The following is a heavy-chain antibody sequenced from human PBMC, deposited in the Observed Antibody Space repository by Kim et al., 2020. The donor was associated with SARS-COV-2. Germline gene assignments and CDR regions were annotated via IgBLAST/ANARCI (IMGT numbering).Heavy chain of an antibody. CDR1: GFTFSSYP. J-gene: IGHJ4*02. CDR2: TSSDASTK. CDR3: ARDGPFFDY. Sequence: GGSLRLSCAASGFTFSSYPMHWVRQAPGKGPEWVAVTSSDASTKFYADSVKGRFTISRDNSKNTLYLQMNSLRPEDTAVYYCARDGPFFDYWGQGTLVTV. V-gene: IGHV3-30*04.